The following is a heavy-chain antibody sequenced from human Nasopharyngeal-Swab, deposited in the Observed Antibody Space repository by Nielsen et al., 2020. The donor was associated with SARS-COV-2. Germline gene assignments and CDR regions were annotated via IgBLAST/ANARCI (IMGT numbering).Heavy chain of an antibody. D-gene: IGHD1-26*01. CDR2: ISYDGSNK. J-gene: IGHJ4*02. Sequence: GGCLRLSWAASGFTCSSYGMHWVRQAPGKGLEWVAVISYDGSNKYYADSVKGRFTISRDNSKNTLYLQMNSLRAEDTAVYYCAKRAVQWELPISYFDYWGQGTLVTVSS. CDR1: GFTCSSYG. CDR3: AKRAVQWELPISYFDY. V-gene: IGHV3-30*18.